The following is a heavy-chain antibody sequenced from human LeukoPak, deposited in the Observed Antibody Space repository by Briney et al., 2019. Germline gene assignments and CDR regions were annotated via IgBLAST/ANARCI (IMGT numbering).Heavy chain of an antibody. J-gene: IGHJ6*03. V-gene: IGHV4-38-2*01. D-gene: IGHD3-3*01. CDR1: GYSIISGYF. CDR3: AKVRSITIFGRASITPNYYMDV. Sequence: SETLSLPCDVSGYSIISGYFWGWIRQPPGKGLDWIGSIYHSGATYYNSFFKNRVTISVDTSKSQVSLNLTSVTAADTAVYLCAKVRSITIFGRASITPNYYMDVWGKGTTVIVSS. CDR2: IYHSGAT.